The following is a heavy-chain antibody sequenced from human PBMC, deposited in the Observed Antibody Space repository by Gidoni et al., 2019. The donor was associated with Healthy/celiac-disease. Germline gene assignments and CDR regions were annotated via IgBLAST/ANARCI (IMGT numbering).Heavy chain of an antibody. Sequence: EVQLVESGGGLVQPGGSLKLSCAASGFPFRGSAMHWVRQASGKGLEWVGRIRSKANSYATAYAASVKGRFTISRDDSKNTAYLQMNSLKTEDTAVYYCTRPDYGAGDYWGQGTLVTVSS. J-gene: IGHJ4*02. V-gene: IGHV3-73*01. CDR3: TRPDYGAGDY. CDR2: IRSKANSYAT. CDR1: GFPFRGSA. D-gene: IGHD4-17*01.